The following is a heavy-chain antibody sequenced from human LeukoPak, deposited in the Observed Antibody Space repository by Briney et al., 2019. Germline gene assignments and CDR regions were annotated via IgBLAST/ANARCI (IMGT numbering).Heavy chain of an antibody. J-gene: IGHJ4*02. CDR2: IYSGGLT. V-gene: IGHV3-53*01. Sequence: PGGSLRLSCAASGFTLTSSYMNWVRQAPGKGLEWVSLIYSGGLTFYADSVKGRFTVSRDRSRDTLYLQMKSLRAEDTAVYFCAKDGDYGDTTTPGYWGQGTLVTVSS. CDR3: AKDGDYGDTTTPGY. D-gene: IGHD4-17*01. CDR1: GFTLTSSY.